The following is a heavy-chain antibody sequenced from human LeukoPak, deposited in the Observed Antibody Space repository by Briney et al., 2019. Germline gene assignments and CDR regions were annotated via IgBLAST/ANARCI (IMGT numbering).Heavy chain of an antibody. CDR1: GFSLSSYG. CDR3: ARDRGANYYSSLKLFAS. J-gene: IGHJ4*02. V-gene: IGHV3-7*01. D-gene: IGHD3-10*01. Sequence: GGSLRFYCAASGFSLSSYGMSWVRQAPGKGLEWVANIRKDGSEKYYVDSVKGRFTISRYNAKNSVYLEVNSLRDNCTDVYYCARDRGANYYSSLKLFASWGQGTLVTVSS. CDR2: IRKDGSEK.